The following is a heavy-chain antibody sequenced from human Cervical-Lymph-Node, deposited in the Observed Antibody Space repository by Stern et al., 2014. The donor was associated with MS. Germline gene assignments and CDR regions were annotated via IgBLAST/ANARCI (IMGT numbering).Heavy chain of an antibody. D-gene: IGHD4-17*01. Sequence: EVQLVESGAEVKKPGESLKISCKGSGYSFTANWIAWVRQMPGKGLEWMGIIYPGYSDTRYSPSFQGKVTISADKSISTAYLQWSSLKASDTAMYYCARDYGDYAFDYWGQGTLVTVSS. CDR1: GYSFTANW. CDR3: ARDYGDYAFDY. J-gene: IGHJ4*02. V-gene: IGHV5-51*01. CDR2: IYPGYSDT.